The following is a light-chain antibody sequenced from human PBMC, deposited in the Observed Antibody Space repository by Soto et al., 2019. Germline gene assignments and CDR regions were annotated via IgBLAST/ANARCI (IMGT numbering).Light chain of an antibody. V-gene: IGLV2-14*01. CDR2: DVS. CDR3: SSYTTGGSYV. Sequence: QSALTQPASVSGSPGLSIDISCTGTSRDVGGYNSVSWYQQQPGKVPKLMIYDVSNRPSGVSNRFSGSKSGNTASLTISGLQAADEGDYYFSSYTTGGSYVFGTGTKLTVL. CDR1: SRDVGGYNS. J-gene: IGLJ1*01.